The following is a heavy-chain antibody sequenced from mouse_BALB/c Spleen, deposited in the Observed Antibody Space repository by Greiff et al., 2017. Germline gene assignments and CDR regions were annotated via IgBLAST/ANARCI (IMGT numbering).Heavy chain of an antibody. Sequence: VQLKESGAELVKPGASVKLSCTASGFNIQDTYMPWVKQRPEQGLEWIGRIDPANGNTKYDPKFQGKATITADTSSNTAYLQLSSLTSEDTAVYYCAGMVTTDWYFDVWGAGATVTVSS. D-gene: IGHD2-3*01. J-gene: IGHJ1*01. CDR2: IDPANGNT. CDR1: GFNIQDTY. CDR3: AGMVTTDWYFDV. V-gene: IGHV14-3*02.